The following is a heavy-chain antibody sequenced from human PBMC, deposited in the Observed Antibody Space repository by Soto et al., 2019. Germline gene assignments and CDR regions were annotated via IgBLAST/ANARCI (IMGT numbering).Heavy chain of an antibody. D-gene: IGHD2-2*01. CDR3: ARLGMPYYYYYMDV. J-gene: IGHJ6*03. Sequence: SETLSLTCTVSGGSISSSSYYWGWIRQPPGKGLEWIGSIYYSGSTYYNPSLKSRVTISVDTSKNQFSLKLSSVTAADTAVYYCARLGMPYYYYYMDVWGKGTMVTVSS. CDR1: GGSISSSSYY. V-gene: IGHV4-39*01. CDR2: IYYSGST.